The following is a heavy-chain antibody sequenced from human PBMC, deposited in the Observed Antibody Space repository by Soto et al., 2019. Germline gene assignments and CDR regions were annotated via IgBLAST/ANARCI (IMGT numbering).Heavy chain of an antibody. CDR1: GYSFTNND. Sequence: ASVKVSFKASGYSFTNNDVTWVRQATGQGLEWMGLMTPGSGDTGYAQKFQGRVTMTRDISLATAYMELSSLRSDDTAIYYCARMATFGSLNWFDPWGQGTLVTVSS. CDR2: MTPGSGDT. V-gene: IGHV1-8*01. CDR3: ARMATFGSLNWFDP. D-gene: IGHD3-16*01. J-gene: IGHJ5*02.